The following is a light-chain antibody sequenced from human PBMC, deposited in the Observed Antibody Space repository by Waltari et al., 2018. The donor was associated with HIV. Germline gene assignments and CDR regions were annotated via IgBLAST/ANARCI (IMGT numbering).Light chain of an antibody. V-gene: IGLV2-14*01. J-gene: IGLJ3*02. CDR1: RLALHYENH. Sequence: QSALPQPASVSGSPAQSLTIPCTGTRLALHYENHFPWYQHHPGKAPKVIISEVTNRPSGVSSRFSGSKSGNTATLTISGLQAEDEADYFCTSYVSSASPEFGGWTRLTVL. CDR3: TSYVSSASPE. CDR2: EVT.